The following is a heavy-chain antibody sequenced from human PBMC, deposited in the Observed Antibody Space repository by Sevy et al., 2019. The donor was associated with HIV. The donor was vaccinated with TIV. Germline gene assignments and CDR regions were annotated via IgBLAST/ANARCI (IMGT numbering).Heavy chain of an antibody. V-gene: IGHV4-31*03. CDR2: IYYSGST. Sequence: SETLSLTCTVSGGSISSGGYYWSWIRQHPGKGLEWIGYIYYSGSTYYNPSLKSRVTISVDTSKNQFSLKLRSVTAADTAVYYWARPKDQSLTANNNDILTGYYTVNAFDIWGQGTMVTVSS. CDR3: ARPKDQSLTANNNDILTGYYTVNAFDI. CDR1: GGSISSGGYY. J-gene: IGHJ3*02. D-gene: IGHD3-9*01.